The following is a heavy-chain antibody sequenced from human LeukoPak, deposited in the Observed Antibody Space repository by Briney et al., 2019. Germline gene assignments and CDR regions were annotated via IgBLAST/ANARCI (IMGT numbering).Heavy chain of an antibody. J-gene: IGHJ4*02. Sequence: SETLSLTCTVSGGSVSSATDYWNWIRQPPGKGLEWIGYIYYGGSTNYNPSLKSRFPISVDTSKNQFSLKVSSVTAADTAVYYCARGQVGATQLFYYWGQGTLVTVSS. D-gene: IGHD1-26*01. CDR1: GGSVSSATDY. V-gene: IGHV4-61*01. CDR3: ARGQVGATQLFYY. CDR2: IYYGGST.